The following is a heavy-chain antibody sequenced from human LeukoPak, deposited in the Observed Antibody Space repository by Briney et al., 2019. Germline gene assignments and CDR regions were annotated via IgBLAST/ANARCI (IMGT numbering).Heavy chain of an antibody. J-gene: IGHJ3*02. CDR1: GFTFSSYS. V-gene: IGHV3-21*01. CDR3: AKDTLDGDYVRAFDI. D-gene: IGHD4-17*01. CDR2: ISSSSTYI. Sequence: GGSLRLSCAASGFTFSSYSVSWVRLAPGKGLEWVSSISSSSTYIYYADSLKGRFTISRDNAKNSVYLQMSRLRAEDTAVCYCAKDTLDGDYVRAFDIWGQGTMVTVSS.